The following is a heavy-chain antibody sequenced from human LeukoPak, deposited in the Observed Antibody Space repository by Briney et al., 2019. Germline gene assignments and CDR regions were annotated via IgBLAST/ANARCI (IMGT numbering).Heavy chain of an antibody. CDR3: ATLVLRGSWFDP. D-gene: IGHD3-10*01. V-gene: IGHV1-24*01. J-gene: IGHJ5*02. CDR2: FDPEDGET. Sequence: ASVKVSCKVSGYTLTELSMHWVRQAPGKGLEWMGGFDPEDGETIYAQKFQGRVTMTEDTSTDTAYMELSSLRSEDTAVYYCATLVLRGSWFDPWGQGTLVTVSS. CDR1: GYTLTELS.